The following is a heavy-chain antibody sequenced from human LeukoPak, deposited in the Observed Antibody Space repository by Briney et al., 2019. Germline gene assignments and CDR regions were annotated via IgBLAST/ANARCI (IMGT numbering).Heavy chain of an antibody. CDR2: ISYDGSNK. V-gene: IGHV3-30*01. CDR3: ARTSEYSGYFDY. Sequence: GGSLRLSCAASGFTFSSYAMHWVRQAPGKGLEWVAVISYDGSNKYYADSVKGRFTISRDNSKNTLYLQMNSLRAEDTAVYYCARTSEYSGYFDYWGQGTLATVSS. CDR1: GFTFSSYA. J-gene: IGHJ4*02. D-gene: IGHD6-6*01.